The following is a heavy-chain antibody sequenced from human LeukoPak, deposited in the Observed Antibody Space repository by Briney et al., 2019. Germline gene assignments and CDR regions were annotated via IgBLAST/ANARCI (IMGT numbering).Heavy chain of an antibody. V-gene: IGHV3-9*03. CDR3: AKDRGHRLSSLFDY. J-gene: IGHJ4*02. Sequence: GGSLRLSCAASGFTFDDYAMHWVRQAPGKGLEWVSGISWNSGSIGYADSVKGRFTISRDNAKNSLYLQMNSLRAEDMALYYCAKDRGHRLSSLFDYWGQGTLVTVSS. D-gene: IGHD3-10*01. CDR2: ISWNSGSI. CDR1: GFTFDDYA.